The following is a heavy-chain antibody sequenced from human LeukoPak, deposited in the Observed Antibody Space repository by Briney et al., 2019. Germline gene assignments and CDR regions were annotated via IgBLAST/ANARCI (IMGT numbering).Heavy chain of an antibody. Sequence: PSETLSLTCTVSGDSISSSSYYWGWIRQTPGSGLEWIASIYYTGSTYYNPSPKSRATISADRSKNQVSLKMTSVTAADTAVYYCAGLCYAAGSNDCWGQGTLVTVSS. D-gene: IGHD2-15*01. CDR1: GDSISSSSYY. J-gene: IGHJ4*02. V-gene: IGHV4-39*07. CDR2: IYYTGST. CDR3: AGLCYAAGSNDC.